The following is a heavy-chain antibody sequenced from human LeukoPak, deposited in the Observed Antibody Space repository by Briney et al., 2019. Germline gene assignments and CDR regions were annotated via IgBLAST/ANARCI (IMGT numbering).Heavy chain of an antibody. D-gene: IGHD4-11*01. Sequence: PSETLSRTATVSSVSISGGYWSWIRQPPGRGLEWIVYVYISGSTNYNPSLKSRVTISVDTSKSQFALKLSSVTAADTAVYYCAKSYFDYSTYYSYYFNLWGQGALVTVSS. CDR3: AKSYFDYSTYYSYYFNL. CDR2: VYISGST. CDR1: SVSISGGY. V-gene: IGHV4-4*09. J-gene: IGHJ4*02.